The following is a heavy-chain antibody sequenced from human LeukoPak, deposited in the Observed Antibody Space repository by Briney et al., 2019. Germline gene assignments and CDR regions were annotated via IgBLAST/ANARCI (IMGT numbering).Heavy chain of an antibody. Sequence: GSLRLSCAASGFTFSSYAMSWIRQPPGKGLEWIGEINHSGSTNYNPSLKSRVTISVDTSKNQFSLKLSSVTAADTAVYYCARGGPYYYYYYGMDVWGQGTTVTVSS. CDR2: INHSGST. V-gene: IGHV4-34*01. J-gene: IGHJ6*02. CDR1: GFTFSSYA. CDR3: ARGGPYYYYYYGMDV.